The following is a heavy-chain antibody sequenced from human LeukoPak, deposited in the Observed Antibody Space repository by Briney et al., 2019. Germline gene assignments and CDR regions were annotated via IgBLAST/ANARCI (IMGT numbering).Heavy chain of an antibody. CDR2: ISSSSSDI. J-gene: IGHJ4*02. CDR1: GFTFSSYR. V-gene: IGHV3-21*04. Sequence: GGSLRLSCAASGFTFSSYRMNWVRQAPGKGLEWVSSISSSSSDIYYADSVKGRFTISRDNAKNSLYLQMNSLRAEDTALYYCARGSSSGWYGVYFDYWGQGTLVTVSS. CDR3: ARGSSSGWYGVYFDY. D-gene: IGHD6-19*01.